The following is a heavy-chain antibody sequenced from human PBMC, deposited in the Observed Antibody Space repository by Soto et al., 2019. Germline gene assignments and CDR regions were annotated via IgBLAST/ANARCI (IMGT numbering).Heavy chain of an antibody. Sequence: GASVKVSCKASGYTFTGYYMHWVRQAPGQGLGWMGWINPNSGGTNYAQKFQGWVTMTGDTSISTAYMELSRLRSDDTAVYYCARAGVKDSSAIYGMDVWGQGTTVTVSS. J-gene: IGHJ6*02. CDR3: ARAGVKDSSAIYGMDV. CDR1: GYTFTGYY. D-gene: IGHD3-22*01. V-gene: IGHV1-2*04. CDR2: INPNSGGT.